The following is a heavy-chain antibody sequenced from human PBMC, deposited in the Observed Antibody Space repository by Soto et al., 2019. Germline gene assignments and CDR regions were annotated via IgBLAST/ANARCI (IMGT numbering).Heavy chain of an antibody. CDR2: ISYDGSNK. CDR3: AKDHGKQRFFDY. J-gene: IGHJ4*02. V-gene: IGHV3-30*18. CDR1: GFTFSSYG. Sequence: QVQLVESGGGVVQPGRSLRLSCAASGFTFSSYGMHWVRQAPGKGLEWVAVISYDGSNKYYADSVKGRFTISRDNSKNTLYLQMNSLRAEETAVYYCAKDHGKQRFFDYWGQGTLVTVSS. D-gene: IGHD6-25*01.